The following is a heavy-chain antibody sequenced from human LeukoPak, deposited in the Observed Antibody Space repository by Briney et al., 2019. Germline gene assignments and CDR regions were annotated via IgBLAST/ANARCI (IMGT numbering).Heavy chain of an antibody. Sequence: ASVKVSCKASGGTFSDFAISWVRQAPGQGLEWMGRIIPILSTSNYAQKFQGRVTITADKSTSTAYMELSSLRSEDTAVYYCAREGEWRDTYGPQWLVRDYYYYGMDVWGQGTTVTVSS. V-gene: IGHV1-69*04. CDR3: AREGEWRDTYGPQWLVRDYYYYGMDV. CDR2: IIPILSTS. D-gene: IGHD6-19*01. CDR1: GGTFSDFA. J-gene: IGHJ6*02.